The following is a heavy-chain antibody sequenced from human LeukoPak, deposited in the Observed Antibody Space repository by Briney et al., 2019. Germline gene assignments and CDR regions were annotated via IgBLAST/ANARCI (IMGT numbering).Heavy chain of an antibody. V-gene: IGHV4-34*01. CDR1: GGSFSGYY. Sequence: SETLSLTCAVYGGSFSGYYWSWIRQPPGKGLEWIGEINHSGSTNYNPSLKSRVTISVDTSKNQFSLKLSSVTAADTAVYYCARGDYDSSGYPAPLADYWGQGTLVTVSS. CDR3: ARGDYDSSGYPAPLADY. J-gene: IGHJ4*02. D-gene: IGHD3-22*01. CDR2: INHSGST.